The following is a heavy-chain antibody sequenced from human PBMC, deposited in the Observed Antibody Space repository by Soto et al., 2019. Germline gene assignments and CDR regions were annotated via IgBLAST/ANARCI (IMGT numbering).Heavy chain of an antibody. D-gene: IGHD6-13*01. CDR2: INAGNGNT. V-gene: IGHV1-3*01. CDR3: ASAAAAGTSDSSGWYSYYYYGMDV. J-gene: IGHJ6*02. CDR1: GYTFTSYA. Sequence: ASVKVSCKASGYTFTSYAMHWVRQAPGQRLEWMGWINAGNGNTKYSQKFQGRVTITRDTSASTAYMELSSLRSEDTAVYYCASAAAAGTSDSSGWYSYYYYGMDVWGQGTTVPVSS.